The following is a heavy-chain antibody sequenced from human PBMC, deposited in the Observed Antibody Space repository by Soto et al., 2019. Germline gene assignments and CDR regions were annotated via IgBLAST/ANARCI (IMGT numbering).Heavy chain of an antibody. J-gene: IGHJ4*02. CDR3: ARVLGQCTGGSCFAES. Sequence: QVQLVESGGGVVQPGGSLRLSCAASGFTFSHYGMHWVRQAPGRGLDWVALIWHDGSDERYADSVKGRFTISRDSSMNTLYLQMNRLRAEDTAVYYCARVLGQCTGGSCFAESWGQGTLVTVSS. D-gene: IGHD2-15*01. V-gene: IGHV3-33*01. CDR1: GFTFSHYG. CDR2: IWHDGSDE.